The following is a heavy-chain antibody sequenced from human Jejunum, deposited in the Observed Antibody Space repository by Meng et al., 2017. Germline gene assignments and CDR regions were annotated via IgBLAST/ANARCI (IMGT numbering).Heavy chain of an antibody. CDR1: GFTFSSYD. J-gene: IGHJ2*01. Sequence: GESLKISCAASGFTFSSYDFHWVRQATGGGLEWVSAIGTGGDTYYPGSVKGRFTISRENGKNSLYLQMNSLTAGDTAVYYCAREGSTMTGNPWDWYFDLWGRRTLVTSPQ. D-gene: IGHD3-9*01. CDR3: AREGSTMTGNPWDWYFDL. V-gene: IGHV3-13*01. CDR2: IGTGGDT.